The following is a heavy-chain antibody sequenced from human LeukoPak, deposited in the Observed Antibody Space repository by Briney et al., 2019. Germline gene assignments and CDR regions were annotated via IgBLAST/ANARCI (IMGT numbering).Heavy chain of an antibody. Sequence: GGSLRLSCVASGYTFSGFSINWVRQAPGKGLEWVSSISVRSNYIYYADSVRGRFSISRDDARNSLYLQMDSLRGDDTAVYYCVRLRRNYDSSGYYYYYDYWGQGTLVTVSS. CDR1: GYTFSGFS. J-gene: IGHJ4*02. CDR2: ISVRSNYI. CDR3: VRLRRNYDSSGYYYYYDY. D-gene: IGHD3-22*01. V-gene: IGHV3-21*01.